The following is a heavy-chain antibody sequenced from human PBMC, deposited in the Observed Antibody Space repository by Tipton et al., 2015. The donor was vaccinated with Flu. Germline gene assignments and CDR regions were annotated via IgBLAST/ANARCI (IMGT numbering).Heavy chain of an antibody. CDR3: AREARWELGCIDY. J-gene: IGHJ4*02. D-gene: IGHD1-26*01. V-gene: IGHV4-38-2*02. Sequence: TLSLTCAVSGYSISSGYYWGWIRQPPGKGLEWIGSIYHSGSTYYNPSLTSRVTISVDTSKNQFSLKLSSVTAADTAVYYCAREARWELGCIDYWGQGTLVTVSS. CDR2: IYHSGST. CDR1: GYSISSGYY.